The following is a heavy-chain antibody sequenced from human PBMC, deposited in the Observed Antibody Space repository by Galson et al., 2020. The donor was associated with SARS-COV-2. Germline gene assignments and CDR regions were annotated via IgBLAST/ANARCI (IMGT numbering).Heavy chain of an antibody. Sequence: GESLKISCAASGFTFSKHGIHWVRQAPGKEMEWVAYISDDGRKKYFADSVKGRFTISRDNSKNTLYLQMNSLRAEDAAVYYGGRDRAWAVDYWGQGTLVSVSS. CDR1: GFTFSKHG. J-gene: IGHJ4*02. V-gene: IGHV3-30*03. CDR2: ISDDGRKK. CDR3: GRDRAWAVDY. D-gene: IGHD3-10*01.